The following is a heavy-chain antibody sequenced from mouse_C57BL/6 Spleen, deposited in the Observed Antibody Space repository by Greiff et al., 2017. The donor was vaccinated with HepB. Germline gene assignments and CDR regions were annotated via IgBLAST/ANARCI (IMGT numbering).Heavy chain of an antibody. V-gene: IGHV5-16*01. J-gene: IGHJ4*01. CDR1: GFTFSDYY. D-gene: IGHD2-3*01. CDR3: ARDRGLHWMGDAMDY. Sequence: EVKLMESEGGLVQPGSSMKLSCTASGFTFSDYYMAWVRQVPEKGLEWVANINYDGSSTYYLDSLKSRFIISRDNAKNILYLQMSSLKSEDTATYYCARDRGLHWMGDAMDYWGQGTSVTVSS. CDR2: INYDGSST.